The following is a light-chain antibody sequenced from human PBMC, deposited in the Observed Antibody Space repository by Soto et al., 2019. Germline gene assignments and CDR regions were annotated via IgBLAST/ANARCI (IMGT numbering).Light chain of an antibody. CDR2: AAS. Sequence: DIQVTQSPSSLSASVGDRVTITCRASHNIDNFLNWYQWKPGKAPKFLIFAASSLQSGVSSRFSGSGFGTDFTLTITNLQPEDFATYFCQQSFSAPPSFGQGTKLEI. CDR3: QQSFSAPPS. CDR1: HNIDNF. V-gene: IGKV1-39*01. J-gene: IGKJ2*01.